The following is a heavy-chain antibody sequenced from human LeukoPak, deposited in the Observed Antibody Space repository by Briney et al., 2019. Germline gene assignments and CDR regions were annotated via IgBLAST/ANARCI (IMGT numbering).Heavy chain of an antibody. J-gene: IGHJ4*02. D-gene: IGHD1-1*01. CDR1: RGTFSNYA. V-gene: IGHV1-69*13. CDR2: IIPIFGTA. CDR3: ARGLGERRGVSPVY. Sequence: SVKVSCKASRGTFSNYAISWVRQAPGQGLEWMGGIIPIFGTANYAQKLQGRVTITADESTSTAYMELSSLRSEDTAVYYCARGLGERRGVSPVYWGQGTLVTVSS.